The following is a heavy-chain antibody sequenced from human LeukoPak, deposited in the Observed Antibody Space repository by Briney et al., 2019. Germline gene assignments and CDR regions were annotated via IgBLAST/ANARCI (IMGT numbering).Heavy chain of an antibody. D-gene: IGHD6-19*01. CDR1: GFTFSSYA. J-gene: IGHJ4*02. CDR2: ISGSGGST. CDR3: AKDHGGGWLYYFDY. Sequence: PGGSLRLSCAASGFTFSSYAMSWVRQAPGKGLGWVSAISGSGGSTYYADSVKGRFTISRDNSKNTLYLQMNSLRAEDTAVYYCAKDHGGGWLYYFDYWGQGTLVTVSS. V-gene: IGHV3-23*01.